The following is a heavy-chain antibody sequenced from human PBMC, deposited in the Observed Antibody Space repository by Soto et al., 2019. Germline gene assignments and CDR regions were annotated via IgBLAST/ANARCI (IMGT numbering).Heavy chain of an antibody. Sequence: ASVKVSCKASGYTFTGYYIHWVRQAPGQGLEWMGWIIPDSGATNYTQKFQGRVTMTSETSTNTAFLELSRLRSDDTAVYFCARGDRISIFGVIYWLDPWGQGNLVTVSS. CDR1: GYTFTGYY. V-gene: IGHV1-2*02. D-gene: IGHD3-3*01. J-gene: IGHJ5*02. CDR2: IIPDSGAT. CDR3: ARGDRISIFGVIYWLDP.